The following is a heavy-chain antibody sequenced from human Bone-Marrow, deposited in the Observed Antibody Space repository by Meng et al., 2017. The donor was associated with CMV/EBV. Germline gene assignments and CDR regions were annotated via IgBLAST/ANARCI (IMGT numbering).Heavy chain of an antibody. V-gene: IGHV3-48*03. D-gene: IGHD5-18*01. CDR3: ARGGYSYVFFYYYGMDV. CDR2: ISSSGSTI. J-gene: IGHJ6*01. Sequence: GGSLRLSCAASGFTFSSYEMNWVRQAPGKGLEWVSYISSSGSTIYYADSVKGRFTISRDNAKNSLYLQMNSLRAEDTAVYYCARGGYSYVFFYYYGMDVWGQGTTVTCSS. CDR1: GFTFSSYE.